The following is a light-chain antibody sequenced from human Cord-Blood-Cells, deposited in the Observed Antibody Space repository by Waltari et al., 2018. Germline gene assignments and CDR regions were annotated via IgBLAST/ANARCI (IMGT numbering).Light chain of an antibody. CDR3: QAWDSSTWV. Sequence: SYELTQPPSVSVSPGQTASITCSGDKWGDKYACWYQQKPGQSPVLVIYQDSKRPSGNPERFSGSNSGNTATLTISGTQAMDEADYYCQAWDSSTWVFGGGTKLTVL. V-gene: IGLV3-1*01. CDR2: QDS. CDR1: KWGDKY. J-gene: IGLJ3*02.